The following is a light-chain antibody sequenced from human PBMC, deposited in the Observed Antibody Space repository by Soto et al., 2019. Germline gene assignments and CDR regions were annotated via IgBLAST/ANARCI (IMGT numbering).Light chain of an antibody. Sequence: DFQMTQSPSTLSASVGDRVTITCRASQNINNWLAWYQQKPGKAPKLLIYDASSLESGVPSRFSGSGSGTEFTLTISNLQPDDLATYYCQQHDSFWTFGQGTKLEMK. CDR2: DAS. V-gene: IGKV1-5*01. CDR1: QNINNW. CDR3: QQHDSFWT. J-gene: IGKJ2*01.